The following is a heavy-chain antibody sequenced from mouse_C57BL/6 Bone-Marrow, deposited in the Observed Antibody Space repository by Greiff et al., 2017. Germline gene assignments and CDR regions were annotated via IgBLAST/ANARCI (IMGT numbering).Heavy chain of an antibody. Sequence: EVKLQESGGGLVQPGGSLKLSCAASGFTFSDYYMYWVRQTPEKRLEWVAYISNGGGSTYYPDTVKGRFTISRDNAKNTLYLQMSRLKSEDTAMDYCARGYYYYAMDYWGQGTSVNVAS. CDR3: ARGYYYYAMDY. CDR1: GFTFSDYY. V-gene: IGHV5-12*01. CDR2: ISNGGGST. J-gene: IGHJ4*01. D-gene: IGHD2-3*01.